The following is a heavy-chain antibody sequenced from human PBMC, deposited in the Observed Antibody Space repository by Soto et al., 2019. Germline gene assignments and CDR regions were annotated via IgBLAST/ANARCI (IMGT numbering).Heavy chain of an antibody. CDR1: GFTFSSYG. CDR2: IWYDGSNK. Sequence: QVRLVESGGGVVQPGRSLRLSCAASGFTFSSYGMHWVRQAPGKGLEWVAVIWYDGSNKYYADSVKGRFTISRDNSKNTLYLQMNSLRAEDTAVYYCARDRGGDYDWYFDLWGRGTLVTVSS. CDR3: ARDRGGDYDWYFDL. D-gene: IGHD4-17*01. V-gene: IGHV3-33*01. J-gene: IGHJ2*01.